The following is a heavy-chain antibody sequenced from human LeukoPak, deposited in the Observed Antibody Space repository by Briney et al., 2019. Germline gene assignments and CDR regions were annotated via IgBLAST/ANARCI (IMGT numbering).Heavy chain of an antibody. D-gene: IGHD1-26*01. J-gene: IGHJ3*02. V-gene: IGHV3-48*02. CDR1: DFTFSTYR. CDR2: INSGSTTM. Sequence: PGGSLRLSCAASDFTFSTYRMNWVRQAPGKGLEWVSYINSGSTTMNYADSVQGRFTISRDDAKNSLYLQMNSLRDEDTAVYYCAREYTGSYHTFDIWGQGTMVTVSS. CDR3: AREYTGSYHTFDI.